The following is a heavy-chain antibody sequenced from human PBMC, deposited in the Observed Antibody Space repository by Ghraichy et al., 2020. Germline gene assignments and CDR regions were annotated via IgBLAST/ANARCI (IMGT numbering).Heavy chain of an antibody. Sequence: SGPTLVKPTQTLTLTCTFSGFSLSTSGVGVGWIRQPPGKALEWLALIYWDDDKRYSPSLKSRLTITKDTSKNQVVLTMTNMDPVDTATYYCAHRTGTRPYYYYGMDVWGQGTTVTVSS. V-gene: IGHV2-5*02. CDR1: GFSLSTSGVG. CDR3: AHRTGTRPYYYYGMDV. J-gene: IGHJ6*02. CDR2: IYWDDDK. D-gene: IGHD1-7*01.